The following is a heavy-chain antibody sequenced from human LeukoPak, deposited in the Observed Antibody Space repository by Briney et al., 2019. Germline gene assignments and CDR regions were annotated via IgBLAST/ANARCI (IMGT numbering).Heavy chain of an antibody. CDR3: ARPIYGDYGMDV. J-gene: IGHJ6*02. D-gene: IGHD4-17*01. V-gene: IGHV4-34*01. CDR1: GGSFRGYY. Sequence: SETLSLTCAVCGGSFRGYYWSWIRQPPGKGLEWIGEINHSGSTNYNPSLKSRVTISVDTSKNQFSLKLSSVTAADTAVYYCARPIYGDYGMDVWGQGTTVTVSS. CDR2: INHSGST.